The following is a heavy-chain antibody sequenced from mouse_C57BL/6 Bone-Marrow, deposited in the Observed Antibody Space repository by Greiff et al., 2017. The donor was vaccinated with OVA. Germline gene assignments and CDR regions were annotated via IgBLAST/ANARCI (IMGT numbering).Heavy chain of an antibody. CDR1: GYTFTSYW. J-gene: IGHJ3*01. V-gene: IGHV1-52*01. Sequence: QVQLQQPGAELVRPGSSVKLSCKASGYTFTSYWMHWVKQRPIQGLEWIGNIDPSDSETHYNQKFKDKATLTVAKSSSTAYMQLSSLTSEDSAVYYGARGGHYYGSSLFAYWGQGTLVTVSA. D-gene: IGHD1-1*01. CDR3: ARGGHYYGSSLFAY. CDR2: IDPSDSET.